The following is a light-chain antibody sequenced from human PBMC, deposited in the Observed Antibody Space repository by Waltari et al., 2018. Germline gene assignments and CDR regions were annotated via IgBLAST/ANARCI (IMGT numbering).Light chain of an antibody. CDR2: AAS. J-gene: IGKJ4*01. CDR3: QQSYISPRT. Sequence: DIQMTQSPSSLSASERDRVTITCRASQTISTYLNWYQQKPGKAPKLLIYAASSLQVGVPSRFSGSGSGTDFKLTISSLQPEDFATYYCQQSYISPRTFGGGTKVEI. CDR1: QTISTY. V-gene: IGKV1-39*01.